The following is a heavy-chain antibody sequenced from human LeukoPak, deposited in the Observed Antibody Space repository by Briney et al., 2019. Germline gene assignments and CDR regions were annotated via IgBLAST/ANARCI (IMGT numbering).Heavy chain of an antibody. J-gene: IGHJ6*03. Sequence: GGSLTLSCTSSTFNFKRYEVNWVRQAPGRGLEWISYISSSGSSIYYADSVKGRFAISRDNAENSLYLQMNRLRAEDTAIYYCASPRPSGSFDWFPEYFHYYMDVWGKGTTVSVSS. V-gene: IGHV3-48*03. CDR3: ASPRPSGSFDWFPEYFHYYMDV. D-gene: IGHD3-9*01. CDR2: ISSSGSSI. CDR1: TFNFKRYE.